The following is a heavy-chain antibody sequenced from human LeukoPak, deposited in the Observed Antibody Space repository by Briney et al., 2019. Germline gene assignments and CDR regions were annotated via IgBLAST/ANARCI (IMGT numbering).Heavy chain of an antibody. CDR2: IYPGDSDT. CDR1: GYSFTSYW. D-gene: IGHD1-26*01. V-gene: IGHV5-51*01. CDR3: AGAIVGVATAFDI. J-gene: IGHJ3*02. Sequence: GESLKISCKGSGYSFTSYWIGWVRQMPGKGLEWMGIIYPGDSDTRYSPSFQGQVTISADKSINTTYLQWSSLKASDTAMYYCAGAIVGVATAFDIWGQGTMVTVS.